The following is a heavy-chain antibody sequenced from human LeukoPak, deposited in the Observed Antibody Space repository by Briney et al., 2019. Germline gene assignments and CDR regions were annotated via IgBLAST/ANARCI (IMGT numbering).Heavy chain of an antibody. CDR3: AKEKDIVVVPAAQPFDP. CDR2: IRYDGSNK. CDR1: GFTFSSYG. D-gene: IGHD2-2*01. Sequence: PGGSLRLSCAASGFTFSSYGMHWVRQAPGKGLEWVAFIRYDGSNKYYVGSVKGRFNISKDNSKNQLYLQMNSLRAEDTAVYYCAKEKDIVVVPAAQPFDPWGQGTLVTVSS. V-gene: IGHV3-30*02. J-gene: IGHJ5*02.